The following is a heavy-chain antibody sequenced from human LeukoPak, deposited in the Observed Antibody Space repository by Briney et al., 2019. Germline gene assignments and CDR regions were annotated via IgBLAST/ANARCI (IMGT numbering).Heavy chain of an antibody. CDR1: GGSFSRYY. CDR2: INHSGST. V-gene: IGHV4-34*01. Sequence: SETLSLTCAVYGGSFSRYYWSWIRQPPGKGLEWIGEINHSGSTNYNPSLKSRVTISVDTSKNQFSLKLSSVTAADTAVYYCARGLGLVGRSFNWFDPWGQGTLVTVSS. CDR3: ARGLGLVGRSFNWFDP. J-gene: IGHJ5*02. D-gene: IGHD3-10*01.